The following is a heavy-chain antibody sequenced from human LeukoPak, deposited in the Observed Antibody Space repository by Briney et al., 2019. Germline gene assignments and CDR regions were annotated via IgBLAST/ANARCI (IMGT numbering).Heavy chain of an antibody. D-gene: IGHD3-10*01. CDR2: ISAYNGNT. CDR1: GYTFTSYD. J-gene: IGHJ4*02. Sequence: ASVKVSCKASGYTFTSYDINWVRQAPGQGLEWMGWISAYNGNTNYAQKLQGRVTMTTDTSTSTAYMELRSLRSDDPAVYYCAREWGSGSYDNLYYFDYWGQGTLVTVSS. V-gene: IGHV1-18*01. CDR3: AREWGSGSYDNLYYFDY.